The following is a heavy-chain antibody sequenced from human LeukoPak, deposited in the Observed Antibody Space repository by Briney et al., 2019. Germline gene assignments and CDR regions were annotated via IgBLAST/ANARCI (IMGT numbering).Heavy chain of an antibody. Sequence: PSETLSLTCAVYGGSFSGYYWSWIRQPPGKGLEWIGEINHSGSTNYNPSLKSRVTISVDTSKNQFSLQLNSVTPEDTAVYYCARGGLISLANTPLGAFDIWGQGTMVSVSS. CDR2: INHSGST. V-gene: IGHV4-34*01. D-gene: IGHD3/OR15-3a*01. J-gene: IGHJ3*02. CDR1: GGSFSGYY. CDR3: ARGGLISLANTPLGAFDI.